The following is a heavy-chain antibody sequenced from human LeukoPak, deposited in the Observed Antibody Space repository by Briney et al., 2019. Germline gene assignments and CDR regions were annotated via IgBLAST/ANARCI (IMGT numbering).Heavy chain of an antibody. D-gene: IGHD3-22*01. CDR2: TKGNGGST. Sequence: GGSLRLSCAASGFTFTDYAMNWVRQAPGKGLEWVASTKGNGGSTNYTDSVKDRFTISRDNSKNTVYLQMHSLRADDTAVYYCAKGSYYYASGYFDSWGHGALVTVSS. CDR1: GFTFTDYA. CDR3: AKGSYYYASGYFDS. V-gene: IGHV3-23*01. J-gene: IGHJ4*01.